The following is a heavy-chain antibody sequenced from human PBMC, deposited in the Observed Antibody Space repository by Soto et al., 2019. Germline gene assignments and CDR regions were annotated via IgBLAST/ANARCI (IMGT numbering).Heavy chain of an antibody. CDR1: GGSISSSSYS. CDR3: GRQPGHCGSTTCFGYYSVDV. J-gene: IGHJ6*02. V-gene: IGHV4-39*01. Sequence: QLQLQESGPRRVKPSETLSLTCSVSGGSISSSSYSWGWIRQPPGKGLEWIGTIYYSGSTHYNPSREGRVAISADTPNNQLSLRLSSVTAADTAVYYCGRQPGHCGSTTCFGYYSVDVWGQGTTVTVS. CDR2: IYYSGST. D-gene: IGHD2-2*01.